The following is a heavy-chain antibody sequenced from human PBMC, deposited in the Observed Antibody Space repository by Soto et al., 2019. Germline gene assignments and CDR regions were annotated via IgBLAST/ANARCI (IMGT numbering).Heavy chain of an antibody. J-gene: IGHJ6*02. CDR2: IIPIFGTA. D-gene: IGHD3-16*02. CDR3: ARDLEYYDYVWGSYRHSRFYYYGMDV. V-gene: IGHV1-69*13. CDR1: GGTFSSYA. Sequence: SVKVSCKASGGTFSSYAISWVRQAPGQGLEWMGGIIPIFGTANYAQKFQGRVTITADESTSTAYMELSSLRSEDTAVYYCARDLEYYDYVWGSYRHSRFYYYGMDVWGQGTTVTVS.